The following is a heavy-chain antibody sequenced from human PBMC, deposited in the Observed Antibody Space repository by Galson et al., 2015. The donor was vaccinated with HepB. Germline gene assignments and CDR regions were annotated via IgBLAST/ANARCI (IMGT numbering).Heavy chain of an antibody. CDR3: ATDTAAAEVYGMDV. V-gene: IGHV1-24*01. Sequence: SVKVSCKVSGYTLTDLSMPWVRQAPGQGLEWMGGFDPEDGETIYAQKFQGRVTMTADTSTDTAYLELSSLRSEDTAVYYCATDTAAAEVYGMDVWGQGTTVTVSS. D-gene: IGHD6-13*01. CDR2: FDPEDGET. J-gene: IGHJ6*02. CDR1: GYTLTDLS.